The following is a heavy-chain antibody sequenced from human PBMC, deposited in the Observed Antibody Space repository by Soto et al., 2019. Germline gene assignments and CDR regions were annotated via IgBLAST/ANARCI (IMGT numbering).Heavy chain of an antibody. CDR2: IYYSGST. CDR1: GGSISSGGYY. V-gene: IGHV4-31*03. Sequence: SETLSLTCTVSGGSISSGGYYWSWIRQHPGKGLEWIGYIYYSGSTYYNPSLKSRVTISVDTSKNQFSLKPSSMTAADTAVYYCARDRYFGYWGQGTLVTVSS. J-gene: IGHJ4*02. CDR3: ARDRYFGY.